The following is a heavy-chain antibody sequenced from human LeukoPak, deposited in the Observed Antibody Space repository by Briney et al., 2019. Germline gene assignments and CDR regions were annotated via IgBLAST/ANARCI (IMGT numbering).Heavy chain of an antibody. Sequence: GASVKVSCKASGYSLITYGISWVRQAPGQGLEWMGWISAYNGNTNYAQKFQGRVTMITDTSTSTAYMELRRLRSDDTAVYYCAREEQFYYMDVWGKGTTVTVSS. D-gene: IGHD1/OR15-1a*01. CDR1: GYSLITYG. CDR2: ISAYNGNT. J-gene: IGHJ6*03. CDR3: AREEQFYYMDV. V-gene: IGHV1-18*01.